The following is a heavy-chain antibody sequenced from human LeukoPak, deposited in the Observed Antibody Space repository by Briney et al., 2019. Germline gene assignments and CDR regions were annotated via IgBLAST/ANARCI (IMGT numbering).Heavy chain of an antibody. J-gene: IGHJ6*02. CDR1: GGSISSSSYY. Sequence: SETLSLTCIVSGGSISSSSYYWGWIRQPPGKGLEWIGYIYYSGSTNYNPSLKSRVTISVDTSKNQFSLKLSSVTAADTAVHYCAHGYKPDYYYYGMDVWGQGTTVTVSS. CDR2: IYYSGST. D-gene: IGHD5-24*01. V-gene: IGHV4-61*05. CDR3: AHGYKPDYYYYGMDV.